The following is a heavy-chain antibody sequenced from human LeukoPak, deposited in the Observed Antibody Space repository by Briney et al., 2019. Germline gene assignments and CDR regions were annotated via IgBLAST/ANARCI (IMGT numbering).Heavy chain of an antibody. CDR3: AKDQRYGDYAFDY. V-gene: IGHV3-23*01. Sequence: GGSLRLSCATSGFTFSSYAMSWVRQAPGKGLEWVSAISGSGGSTYYADSVKGRFTISRDNSKNTLYLQMNSLRAEDTAVYYCAKDQRYGDYAFDYWGQGTLVTVSS. J-gene: IGHJ4*02. CDR2: ISGSGGST. CDR1: GFTFSSYA. D-gene: IGHD4-17*01.